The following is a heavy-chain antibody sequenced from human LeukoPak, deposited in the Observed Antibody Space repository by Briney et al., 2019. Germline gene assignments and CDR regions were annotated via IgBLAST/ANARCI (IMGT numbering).Heavy chain of an antibody. CDR3: ARAPDGDIVATIKDYYYYGMDV. J-gene: IGHJ6*02. V-gene: IGHV1-18*01. D-gene: IGHD5-12*01. Sequence: GASVKVSCKASGYTFTSYGISWVRQAPGQGLEWMGWISAYNGNTNYAQKLQGRVTMTTDTSTSTAYMELRSLRSDDTAVYYCARAPDGDIVATIKDYYYYGMDVWGQGTTVTVSS. CDR2: ISAYNGNT. CDR1: GYTFTSYG.